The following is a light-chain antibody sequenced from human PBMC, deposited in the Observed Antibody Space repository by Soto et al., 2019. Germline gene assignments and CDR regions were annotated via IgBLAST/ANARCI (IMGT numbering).Light chain of an antibody. J-gene: IGKJ5*01. CDR3: QQSYSTPIT. CDR1: QTISSY. CDR2: AAY. V-gene: IGKV1-39*01. Sequence: DIQMTQSPSCLSASVGDTFTLTCRASQTISSYLNWYQQKPGKAPKLLIYAAYSLQSGVTSRFSGSGSGTDFTITIGSLQPEDFATYYCQQSYSTPITVGQGTRLEIK.